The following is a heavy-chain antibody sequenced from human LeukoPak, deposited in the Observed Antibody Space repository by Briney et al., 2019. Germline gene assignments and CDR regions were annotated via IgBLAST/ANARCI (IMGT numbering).Heavy chain of an antibody. CDR2: ISGSGGST. CDR3: AKVPRPVYYFDY. J-gene: IGHJ4*02. D-gene: IGHD6-6*01. V-gene: IGHV3-23*01. CDR1: GFTFSSYA. Sequence: GGSLRLSCAASGFTFSSYAMSWVRQAPGKGLEWVSAISGSGGSTCYADSVKGRFTISRDNSKNTLYLQMNSLRAEDTAVYYCAKVPRPVYYFDYWGQGTLVTVSS.